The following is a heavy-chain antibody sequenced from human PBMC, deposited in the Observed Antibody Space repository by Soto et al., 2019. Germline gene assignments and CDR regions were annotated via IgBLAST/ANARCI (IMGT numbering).Heavy chain of an antibody. CDR1: GYTFTSYG. J-gene: IGHJ4*02. Sequence: ASVKVSCTASGYTFTSYGISWVRQAPGQGLEWMGWISAYNGNTNYAQKLQGRVTMTTDTSTSTAYVELRSLRSDDTAVYYWARSQQQMVRFDYSGQGTLVTVSS. CDR3: ARSQQQMVRFDY. D-gene: IGHD6-13*01. CDR2: ISAYNGNT. V-gene: IGHV1-18*04.